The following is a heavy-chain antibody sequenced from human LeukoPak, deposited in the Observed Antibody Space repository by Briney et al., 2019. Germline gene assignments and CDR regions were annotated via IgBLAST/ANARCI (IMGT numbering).Heavy chain of an antibody. J-gene: IGHJ5*02. V-gene: IGHV1-8*01. CDR3: ARPRCSSTSCRCDP. CDR2: MNPNSGNT. CDR1: GYTFTSYD. Sequence: RASVKVSCKASGYTFTSYDINWVRQATGQGLEWMGWMNPNSGNTGYAQKFQGRVTMTRNTSISTAYMELSSLRSEDTAVYYCARPRCSSTSCRCDPWGRGTLVTVSS. D-gene: IGHD2-2*01.